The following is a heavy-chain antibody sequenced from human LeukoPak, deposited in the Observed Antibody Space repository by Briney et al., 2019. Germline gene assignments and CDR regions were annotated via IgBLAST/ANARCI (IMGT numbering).Heavy chain of an antibody. Sequence: SETLSLTCTVSGGSISSYYWSWIRQPAGKGREGIGRIYTSGSTNYNPSLKSRLTMSVDTYKNQFSLKLSSVTAADTAVYYCARSGGGYSGYHFLGPWGQGTLVTVSS. J-gene: IGHJ5*02. CDR2: IYTSGST. CDR1: GGSISSYY. D-gene: IGHD5-12*01. V-gene: IGHV4-4*07. CDR3: ARSGGGYSGYHFLGP.